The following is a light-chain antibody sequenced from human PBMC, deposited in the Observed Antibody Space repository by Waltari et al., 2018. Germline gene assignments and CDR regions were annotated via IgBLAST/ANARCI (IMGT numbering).Light chain of an antibody. CDR1: SSNIGANFD. V-gene: IGLV1-40*01. Sequence: QSVLTQPPSVSGAPGQRVTISCTGSSSNIGANFDGHWYQHLPGTAPRRLIDGNFNRPSGVPDRFSGSKSGTSASLAITGLQAEDEANYYCQSYDSSLSLVVFGGGTKLTVL. J-gene: IGLJ2*01. CDR2: GNF. CDR3: QSYDSSLSLVV.